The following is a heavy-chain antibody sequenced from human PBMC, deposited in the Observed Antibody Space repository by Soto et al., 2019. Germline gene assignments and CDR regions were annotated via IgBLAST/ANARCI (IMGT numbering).Heavy chain of an antibody. D-gene: IGHD3-22*01. Sequence: SETLSLTCTVSGCSISSGGYSWSWIRQPPGKGLEWIGYTYHSGSTYYNPSLKSRVTISVDRSKNQFSLKLSSVTAADTAVYYCAREGGYYYDSSGYYGGYWFDPWGQGTLVTVSS. CDR1: GCSISSGGYS. V-gene: IGHV4-30-2*01. CDR2: TYHSGST. CDR3: AREGGYYYDSSGYYGGYWFDP. J-gene: IGHJ5*02.